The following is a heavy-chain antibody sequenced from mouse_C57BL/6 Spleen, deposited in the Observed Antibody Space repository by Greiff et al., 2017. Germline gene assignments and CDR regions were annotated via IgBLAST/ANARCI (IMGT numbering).Heavy chain of an antibody. Sequence: VQLQQSGAELVKPGASVKLSCTASGFNITDYYMHWVKQRTEQGLEWIGRIDPEDGENKYAPKFQGKATITADTSSNTAYLQVSSLISEDTAVYYCARGGDYDEDYFDYWGQGTTLTVSS. CDR3: ARGGDYDEDYFDY. CDR2: IDPEDGEN. J-gene: IGHJ2*01. CDR1: GFNITDYY. D-gene: IGHD2-4*01. V-gene: IGHV14-2*01.